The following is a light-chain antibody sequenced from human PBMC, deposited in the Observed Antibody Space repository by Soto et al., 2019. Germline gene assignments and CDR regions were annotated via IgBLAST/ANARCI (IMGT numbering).Light chain of an antibody. Sequence: DIVLTQSPATLSLSPGERAPLSCGASPSVSSSYLAWYQQKPGLAPRLLIYDASSRATGIPDRFSGSGSGTDFTLTISRLEPEDFAVYYCQQYDDWQTFGQGTKVDI. CDR1: PSVSSSY. CDR2: DAS. V-gene: IGKV3D-20*01. J-gene: IGKJ1*01. CDR3: QQYDDWQT.